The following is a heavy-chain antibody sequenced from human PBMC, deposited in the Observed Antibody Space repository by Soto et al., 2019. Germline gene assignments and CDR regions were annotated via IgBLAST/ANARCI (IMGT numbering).Heavy chain of an antibody. CDR1: GGSISSYY. J-gene: IGHJ3*02. V-gene: IGHV4-59*01. D-gene: IGHD3-9*01. CDR2: IYYSGST. CDR3: ARALILTGYYIHDAFDI. Sequence: SETLALTCTFSGGSISSYYWSWIRQSPGKGLEWIGYIYYSGSTNSNPSLKSRVTISVDTSKNQFSLKLSSVTAADTAVYYCARALILTGYYIHDAFDIWGQGTMVTVS.